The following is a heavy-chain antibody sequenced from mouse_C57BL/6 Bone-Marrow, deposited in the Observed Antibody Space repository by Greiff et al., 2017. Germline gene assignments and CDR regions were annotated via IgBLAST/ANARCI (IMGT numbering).Heavy chain of an antibody. V-gene: IGHV1-42*01. Sequence: EVQLQQSGPELVKPGASVKISCKASGYSFTGYYMNWVKQSPEKSLEWIGEINPSTGGTTYNQKFKAKATLTVDKSYSTAYMQLKSLTSEDSAVYYCAGYYDYGAYWGQGTLVTVSA. J-gene: IGHJ3*01. CDR2: INPSTGGT. D-gene: IGHD2-4*01. CDR3: AGYYDYGAY. CDR1: GYSFTGYY.